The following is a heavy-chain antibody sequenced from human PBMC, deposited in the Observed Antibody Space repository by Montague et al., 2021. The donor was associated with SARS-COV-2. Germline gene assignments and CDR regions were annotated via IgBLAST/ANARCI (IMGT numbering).Heavy chain of an antibody. J-gene: IGHJ4*02. CDR3: AKVIRSSGGYSDN. CDR2: ITASGATT. CDR1: GFTFSSYA. V-gene: IGHV3-23*01. Sequence: SLRLSCAASGFTFSSYAMSWVRQAPGKGLEWVSGITASGATTFYADSVKGRFTIARDNSKNTLYLQMNSLRAEDTAVYYCAKVIRSSGGYSDNWGQGTLVTVSS. D-gene: IGHD6-19*01.